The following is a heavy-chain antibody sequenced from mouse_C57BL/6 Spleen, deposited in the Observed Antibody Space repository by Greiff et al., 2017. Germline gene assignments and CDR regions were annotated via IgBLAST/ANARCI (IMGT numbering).Heavy chain of an antibody. CDR2: IDPETGGT. J-gene: IGHJ1*03. V-gene: IGHV1-15*01. CDR1: GYTFTDYG. Sequence: VQLQQPGAELVRPGASVTLSCKASGYTFTDYGMHWVKQTPVHGLEWIGAIDPETGGTAYNQKFKGKAILTADKSSSTAYMALLSLTSEDSAVYYCTRLSCDGYYDWYFDVWGTGTTVTVSS. D-gene: IGHD2-3*01. CDR3: TRLSCDGYYDWYFDV.